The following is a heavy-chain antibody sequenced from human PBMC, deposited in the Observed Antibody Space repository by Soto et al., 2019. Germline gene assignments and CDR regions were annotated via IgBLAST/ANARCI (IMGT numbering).Heavy chain of an antibody. Sequence: GGSLRLSCAASGFTFSNAWMSWVRQAPGKGLEWVGRIKSKTDGGTTDYAAPVKGRFTISRDNSKNTLYLQMNSLRAEDTAVYYCAKALDSYGSSDYYYGMDVWGQGTTVTVSS. CDR3: AKALDSYGSSDYYYGMDV. D-gene: IGHD5-18*01. CDR1: GFTFSNAW. CDR2: IKSKTDGGTT. J-gene: IGHJ6*02. V-gene: IGHV3-15*01.